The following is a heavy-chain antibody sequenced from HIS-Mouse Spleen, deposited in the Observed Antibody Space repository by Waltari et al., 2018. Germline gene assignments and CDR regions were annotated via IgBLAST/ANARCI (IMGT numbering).Heavy chain of an antibody. V-gene: IGHV4-34*01. D-gene: IGHD2-15*01. CDR3: ARRYCSGGSCYWYFDL. CDR2: IKHSGST. J-gene: IGHJ2*01. CDR1: GGSFSGYY. Sequence: QVQLQQWGAGLLKPSETLSLTCAVYGGSFSGYYWSWIRQPPGKGLEWIGEIKHSGSTNYNPSLKSRVTISVDTSKNQFSLKLSSVTAADTAVYYCARRYCSGGSCYWYFDLWGRGTLVTVSS.